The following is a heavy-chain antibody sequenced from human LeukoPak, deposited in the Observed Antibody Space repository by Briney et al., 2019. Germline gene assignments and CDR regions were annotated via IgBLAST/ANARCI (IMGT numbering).Heavy chain of an antibody. D-gene: IGHD5-24*01. CDR3: AKDMSAILMATTRTFDY. CDR1: GFTFDDYA. J-gene: IGHJ4*02. V-gene: IGHV3-9*01. Sequence: GGSLRLSCAASGFTFDDYAMHWVRQAPGKGLEWVSGISWNSGSIGYADSVKGRFTISRDNAKNSLYLQMNSLRAEDTALYYCAKDMSAILMATTRTFDYWGQGTLVTVSS. CDR2: ISWNSGSI.